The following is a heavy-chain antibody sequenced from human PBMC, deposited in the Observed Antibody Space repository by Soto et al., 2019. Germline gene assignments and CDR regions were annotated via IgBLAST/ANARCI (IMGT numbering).Heavy chain of an antibody. CDR3: ARHASAVQGVRGVNYYYGMDV. J-gene: IGHJ6*02. CDR2: IDPSDSYT. V-gene: IGHV5-10-1*01. CDR1: GYSFTSYW. Sequence: GESLKISCKGSGYSFTSYWISWVRQMPGKGLEWMGRIDPSDSYTNYSPSFQGHVTISADKSISTAYLQWSSLKASDTAMYYCARHASAVQGVRGVNYYYGMDVWGQGTTVTVSS. D-gene: IGHD3-10*01.